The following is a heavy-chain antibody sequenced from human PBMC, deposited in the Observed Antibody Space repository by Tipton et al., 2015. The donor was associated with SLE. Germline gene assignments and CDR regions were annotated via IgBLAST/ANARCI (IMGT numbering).Heavy chain of an antibody. J-gene: IGHJ4*02. CDR1: GLTVSNNY. D-gene: IGHD6-13*01. CDR2: INTDGRTT. Sequence: SLRLSCAASGLTVSNNYMGWVRQAPGKGLVWVARINTDGRTTSYADSVKGRFTISRDNAKDTLYLQMNSLTAEDTAVYFCARRSLSAVPKWGQGTLVTVSS. CDR3: ARRSLSAVPK. V-gene: IGHV3-74*01.